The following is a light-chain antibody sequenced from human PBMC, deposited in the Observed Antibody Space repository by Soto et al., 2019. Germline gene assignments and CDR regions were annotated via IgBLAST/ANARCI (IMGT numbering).Light chain of an antibody. CDR3: CSYAGNSTYV. V-gene: IGLV2-23*01. J-gene: IGLJ1*01. CDR2: EGT. CDR1: NSDVGSYHL. Sequence: QSAMTQPASVSGSPGQSITISCTGTNSDVGSYHLVSWYQQHPGKAPRVMIYEGTKRPSGVSNRFSGSKSGNTASLTISGLQAEDEAHYYCCSYAGNSTYVFGTGTKLTVL.